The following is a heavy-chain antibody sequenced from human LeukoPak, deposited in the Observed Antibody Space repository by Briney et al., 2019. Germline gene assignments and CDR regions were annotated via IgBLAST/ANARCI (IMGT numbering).Heavy chain of an antibody. Sequence: GGSLRLSCAASGFTFGNAWMSWVRQAPGKGLEWVGRIKSKTDGGTTDYAAPVKGRFTIARDDSKNTLYLQMNSLKTEDTAVYYCTTFSYYYGSGSYYSFDYWGQGTLVTVSS. CDR3: TTFSYYYGSGSYYSFDY. D-gene: IGHD3-10*01. CDR2: IKSKTDGGTT. J-gene: IGHJ4*02. CDR1: GFTFGNAW. V-gene: IGHV3-15*01.